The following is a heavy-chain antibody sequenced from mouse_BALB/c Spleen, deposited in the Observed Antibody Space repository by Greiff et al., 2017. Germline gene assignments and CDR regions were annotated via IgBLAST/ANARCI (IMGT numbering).Heavy chain of an antibody. V-gene: IGHV1-69*02. CDR1: GYTFTSYW. D-gene: IGHD2-3*01. CDR2: IYPSDSYT. Sequence: QVQLQQPGAELVRPGASVKLSCKASGYTFTSYWINWVKQRPGQGLEWIGNIYPSDSYTNYNQKFKDKATLTVDKSSSTAYMQLSSPTSEDSAVYYCTIYDGYYDYYAMDYWGQGTTLTVSS. J-gene: IGHJ4*01. CDR3: TIYDGYYDYYAMDY.